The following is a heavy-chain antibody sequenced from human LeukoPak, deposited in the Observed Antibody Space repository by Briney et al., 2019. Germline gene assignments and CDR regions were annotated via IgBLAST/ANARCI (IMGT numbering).Heavy chain of an antibody. CDR2: INTDGSVT. CDR3: AREGLDP. CDR1: GFTFSSYW. D-gene: IGHD2-21*01. J-gene: IGHJ5*02. Sequence: TGGSLRLSCAASGFTFSSYWMHWVRQVPGKGLVWVSRINTDGSVTTYADSVKGRFTVSRDHAKNTLYLQMNSLRAEDTAVYYCAREGLDPWGQGTLVTVSS. V-gene: IGHV3-74*01.